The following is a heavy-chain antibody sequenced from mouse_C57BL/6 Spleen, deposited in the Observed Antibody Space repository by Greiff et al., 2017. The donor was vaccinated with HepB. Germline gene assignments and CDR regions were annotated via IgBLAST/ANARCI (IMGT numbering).Heavy chain of an antibody. CDR3: AREGTYYFDY. D-gene: IGHD5-1*01. V-gene: IGHV1-50*01. Sequence: VQLQQSGAELVKPGASVKLSCKASGYTFTSYWMQWVKQRPGQGLEWIGEIDPSDSYTNYNQKFKGKATLTVDTSYSTAYMQLSSLTSEDSAVYYCAREGTYYFDYWGQGTTLTVSS. CDR2: IDPSDSYT. J-gene: IGHJ2*01. CDR1: GYTFTSYW.